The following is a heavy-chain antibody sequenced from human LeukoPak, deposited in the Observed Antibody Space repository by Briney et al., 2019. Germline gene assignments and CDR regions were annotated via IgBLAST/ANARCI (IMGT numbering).Heavy chain of an antibody. D-gene: IGHD2-15*01. Sequence: GGSLRLSCAASGFTFTNYALTWVRQAPGRGLDWVSGISGSGGVTYYADSVKGRFTISRDNSKNTLYLEMNSLTAEDTAVYYCAKVHPLLPYWGQGTLVTVSS. J-gene: IGHJ4*02. CDR2: ISGSGGVT. CDR3: AKVHPLLPY. V-gene: IGHV3-23*01. CDR1: GFTFTNYA.